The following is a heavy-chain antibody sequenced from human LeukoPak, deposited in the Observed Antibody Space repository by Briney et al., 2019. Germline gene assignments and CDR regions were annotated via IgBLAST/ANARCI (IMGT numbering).Heavy chain of an antibody. D-gene: IGHD2-15*01. CDR3: ARGPEGYCSGGSCYSGGDDAFDI. J-gene: IGHJ3*02. CDR1: GYTFTSYD. Sequence: ASVTVSCMASGYTFTSYDINWVRQATGQGLEWMGWMNPNSGNTVYAQKFQGRVTMTRNTSISTAYMELSSLRSEDTAVYYCARGPEGYCSGGSCYSGGDDAFDIWGQGTMVTVSS. CDR2: MNPNSGNT. V-gene: IGHV1-8*02.